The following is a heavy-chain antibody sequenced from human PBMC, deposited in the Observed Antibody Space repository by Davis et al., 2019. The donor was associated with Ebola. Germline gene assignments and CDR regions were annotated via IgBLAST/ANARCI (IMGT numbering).Heavy chain of an antibody. D-gene: IGHD3-3*01. Sequence: MPSETLSLTCTVSGGSISSSSYYWGWIRQPPGKGLEWIGSIYYSGSTNYNPSLKSRVTISVDTSKNQFSLKLSSVTAADTAVYYCARVIGHYDFWSGSISDYGLDVWGQGTTVTVSS. CDR2: IYYSGST. V-gene: IGHV4-39*07. CDR1: GGSISSSSYY. CDR3: ARVIGHYDFWSGSISDYGLDV. J-gene: IGHJ6*02.